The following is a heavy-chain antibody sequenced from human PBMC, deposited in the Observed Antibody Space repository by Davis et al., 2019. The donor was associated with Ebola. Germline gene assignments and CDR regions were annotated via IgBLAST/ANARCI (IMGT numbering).Heavy chain of an antibody. D-gene: IGHD5-12*01. CDR3: ARDRDVDIVATRYYGMDV. V-gene: IGHV1-69*06. CDR1: GGTFSSYA. J-gene: IGHJ6*02. CDR2: IIPTFGTA. Sequence: AASVKVSCKASGGTFSSYAISWVRQAPGQGLEWMGGIIPTFGTANYAQKFQGRVTITADKSTSTAYLELSSLRSEDTAVYYCARDRDVDIVATRYYGMDVWGQGTTVTVSS.